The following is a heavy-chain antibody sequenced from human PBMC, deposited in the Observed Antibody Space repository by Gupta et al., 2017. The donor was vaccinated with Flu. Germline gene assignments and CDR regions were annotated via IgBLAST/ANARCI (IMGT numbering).Heavy chain of an antibody. Sequence: QVQLVESGGGVVKHGRSLRLSCAASGFTFTNYGMHWVRQAPGKGLEWVAVMSFDGSNKYYADSVKVRFTISRDNSKNTLYLQMSSLRIEDTAMYYCARDRGRTCAEGYYGMDVWGHGTTVSVSS. V-gene: IGHV3-30*03. CDR3: ARDRGRTCAEGYYGMDV. J-gene: IGHJ6*02. CDR1: GFTFTNYG. D-gene: IGHD3-10*01. CDR2: MSFDGSNK.